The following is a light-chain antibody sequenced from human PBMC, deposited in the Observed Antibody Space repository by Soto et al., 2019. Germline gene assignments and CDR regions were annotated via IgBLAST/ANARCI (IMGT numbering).Light chain of an antibody. Sequence: QSVLTQPPSVSAAPGQKVTISCSGSNYNIGNNYVSWYQHLPGTAPKLLIYDNNQRPSGIPDRFSGSKTGTSATLGITGLQIGDEADYDCATWDSRLSAQVFGGGTKLTVL. CDR1: NYNIGNNY. CDR2: DNN. CDR3: ATWDSRLSAQV. J-gene: IGLJ3*02. V-gene: IGLV1-51*01.